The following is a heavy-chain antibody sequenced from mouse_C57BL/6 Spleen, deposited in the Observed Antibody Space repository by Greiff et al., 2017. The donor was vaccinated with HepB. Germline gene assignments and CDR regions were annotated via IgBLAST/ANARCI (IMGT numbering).Heavy chain of an antibody. CDR1: GYSITSGYY. J-gene: IGHJ1*03. V-gene: IGHV3-6*01. CDR2: ISYDGSN. Sequence: EVKLMESGPGLVKPSQSLSLTCSVTGYSITSGYYWNWIRQFPGNKLEWMGYISYDGSNNYNPSLKNRISITRDTSKNQFFLKLNSVTTEDTATYYCAREGNSPPGFDVWGTGTTVTVSS. CDR3: AREGNSPPGFDV.